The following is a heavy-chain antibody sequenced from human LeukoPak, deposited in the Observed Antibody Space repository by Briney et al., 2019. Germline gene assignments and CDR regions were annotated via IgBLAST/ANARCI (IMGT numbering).Heavy chain of an antibody. J-gene: IGHJ3*02. CDR3: ARLRLVGATLGAFDI. CDR1: GFTFSSYS. D-gene: IGHD1-26*01. CDR2: ISSSSSYI. Sequence: GGSLRLSCAASGFTFSSYSMNWVRQAPGKGLEWVSSISSSSSYIYYADSVKGRFTISRDNAKNSLYLQMNSLRAEDTAVYYCARLRLVGATLGAFDIWGQGTMVAVSS. V-gene: IGHV3-21*01.